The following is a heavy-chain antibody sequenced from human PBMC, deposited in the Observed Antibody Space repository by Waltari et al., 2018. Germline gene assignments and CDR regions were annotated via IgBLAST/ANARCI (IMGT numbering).Heavy chain of an antibody. Sequence: EVQLLESGGGLVQPGGSLRLSCAASGFTFSSYAMSWVRQAPGKGLEWVSAISGSGGSTYYADSVKGRFTISRDDSKNTLYLQMNSLRAEDTAVYYCAKDPAVVGGYFQHWGQGTLVIVSS. V-gene: IGHV3-23*01. D-gene: IGHD2-15*01. CDR3: AKDPAVVGGYFQH. J-gene: IGHJ1*01. CDR2: ISGSGGST. CDR1: GFTFSSYA.